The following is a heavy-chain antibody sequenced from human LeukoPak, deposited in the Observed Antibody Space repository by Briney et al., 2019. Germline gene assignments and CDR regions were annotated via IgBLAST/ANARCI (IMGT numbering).Heavy chain of an antibody. CDR2: MDPNSGNT. V-gene: IGHV1-8*03. D-gene: IGHD4-17*01. Sequence: ASVKVSCKASGYTFTSYDINWVRQATGQGLEWMGWMDPNSGNTGYAQKFQGRVTITRNTSISTAYMELSSLRSEDTAVYYCARALYDYGDYNYYYYYYMDVWGKGTTVTVSS. J-gene: IGHJ6*03. CDR3: ARALYDYGDYNYYYYYYMDV. CDR1: GYTFTSYD.